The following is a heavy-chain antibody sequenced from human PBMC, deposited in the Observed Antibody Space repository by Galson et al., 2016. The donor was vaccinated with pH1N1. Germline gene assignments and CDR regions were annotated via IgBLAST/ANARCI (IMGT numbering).Heavy chain of an antibody. Sequence: SLRLSCAASGFGFSSYAMSWVRQAPGKGLEWVSSVSGSGGYTYDADSVKGRFTISRDNSNSTLYLQMNSLRVEDTALYYCAKANFGGYDLDALDIWGQGTMVTVSS. CDR1: GFGFSSYA. J-gene: IGHJ3*02. V-gene: IGHV3-23*01. CDR2: VSGSGGYT. D-gene: IGHD5-12*01. CDR3: AKANFGGYDLDALDI.